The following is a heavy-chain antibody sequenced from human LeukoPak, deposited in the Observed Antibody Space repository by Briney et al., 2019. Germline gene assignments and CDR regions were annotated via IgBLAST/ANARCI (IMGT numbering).Heavy chain of an antibody. Sequence: SVKVSCKASGGTFSSYAISWVRQAPGQGLEWMGRIIPILGIANYAQKFQGRVKITADKSTSTAYMELSSLRSEDTAVYYCARAYSGGSCYDSDYYGMDVWGQGTTVTVSS. V-gene: IGHV1-69*04. CDR2: IIPILGIA. CDR3: ARAYSGGSCYDSDYYGMDV. J-gene: IGHJ6*02. CDR1: GGTFSSYA. D-gene: IGHD2-15*01.